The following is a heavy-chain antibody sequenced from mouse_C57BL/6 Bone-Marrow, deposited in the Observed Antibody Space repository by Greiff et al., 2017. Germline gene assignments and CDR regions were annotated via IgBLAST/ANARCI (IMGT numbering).Heavy chain of an antibody. CDR2: IYPGGGYT. Sequence: VQLQQSGAELVRPGTSVKMSCKASGYTFTNYWIGWAKQRPGHGLEWIGDIYPGGGYTNYNEKFKGKATLTADKSSSTAYMQFSSLTSEYSAIYYCARGGPYYYGSSTPFDYWGQGTTLTVSS. J-gene: IGHJ2*01. CDR1: GYTFTNYW. CDR3: ARGGPYYYGSSTPFDY. V-gene: IGHV1-63*01. D-gene: IGHD1-1*01.